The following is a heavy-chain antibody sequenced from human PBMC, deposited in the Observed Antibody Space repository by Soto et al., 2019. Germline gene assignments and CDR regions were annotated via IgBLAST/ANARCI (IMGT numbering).Heavy chain of an antibody. Sequence: QVQLVESGGGVVQPGRSLRLSCAASGFTFSSYAMHWVRQAPGKGLEWVAVISYDGSNKYYADSVKGRFTISRDNSKNTLYLQMNSLRAEDTAVYYCASGAPQHIVVVTAMFDYWGQGTLVTVSS. CDR3: ASGAPQHIVVVTAMFDY. CDR2: ISYDGSNK. V-gene: IGHV3-30-3*01. CDR1: GFTFSSYA. D-gene: IGHD2-21*02. J-gene: IGHJ4*02.